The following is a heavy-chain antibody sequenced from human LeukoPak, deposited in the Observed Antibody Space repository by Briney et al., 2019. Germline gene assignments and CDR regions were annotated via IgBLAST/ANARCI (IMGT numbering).Heavy chain of an antibody. Sequence: PSETLSLTCAVYGGSFSGYYWSWIRQPPGKGLEWIGEINHSGSTNYNPSLKSRVTISVDTSKNQFSLKLSSVTAADTAVYYCARGRQMRYAIFDYWGQGTLVTVSS. CDR1: GGSFSGYY. D-gene: IGHD3-16*01. CDR2: INHSGST. CDR3: ARGRQMRYAIFDY. J-gene: IGHJ4*02. V-gene: IGHV4-34*01.